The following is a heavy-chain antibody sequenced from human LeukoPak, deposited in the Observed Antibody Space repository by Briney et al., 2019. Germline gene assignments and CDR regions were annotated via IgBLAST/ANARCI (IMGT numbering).Heavy chain of an antibody. CDR2: INPSGGST. V-gene: IGHV1-46*01. J-gene: IGHJ4*02. CDR3: ARSGARYDSSGPFDY. D-gene: IGHD3-22*01. CDR1: GYTFTSYY. Sequence: ASVKVSCKASGYTFTSYYMHWVRQAPGQGLEWMGIINPSGGSTSYAQKFQGRVTMTRDTSTSTVYMELSSLRSEDTAVYYCARSGARYDSSGPFDYWGQGTLVTASS.